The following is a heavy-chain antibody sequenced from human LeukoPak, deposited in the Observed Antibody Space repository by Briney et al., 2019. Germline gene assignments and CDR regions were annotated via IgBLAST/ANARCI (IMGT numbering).Heavy chain of an antibody. J-gene: IGHJ5*02. CDR2: IYPDDSDT. Sequence: GESLKISCKGSGYSFPNYWIGWVRQMPGKGLEWMGIIYPDDSDTRYSPSFQGQVTISADKSISTAYLQWSSLKASDTAMYYCARRGNCDSSSCLRWIDPWGQGTLVTVSS. V-gene: IGHV5-51*01. D-gene: IGHD2-2*01. CDR3: ARRGNCDSSSCLRWIDP. CDR1: GYSFPNYW.